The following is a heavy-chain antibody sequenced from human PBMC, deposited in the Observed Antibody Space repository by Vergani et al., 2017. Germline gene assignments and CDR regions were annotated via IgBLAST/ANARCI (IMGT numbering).Heavy chain of an antibody. CDR2: ISWNSGSI. CDR3: ARPYYYGSGSYYNGGWLCAFDI. V-gene: IGHV3-9*01. J-gene: IGHJ3*02. D-gene: IGHD3-10*01. CDR1: GFTFDDYA. Sequence: EVQLVESGGGLVQPGRSLRLSCAASGFTFDDYAMHWVRQAPGKGLEWVSGISWNSGSIGYADSVKGRFTISRDNAKNSLYLKMNSLRAEDTAVYYCARPYYYGSGSYYNGGWLCAFDIWGQGTMVTVSS.